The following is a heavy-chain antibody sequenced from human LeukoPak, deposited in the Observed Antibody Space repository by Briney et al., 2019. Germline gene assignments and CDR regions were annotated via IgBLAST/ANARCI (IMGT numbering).Heavy chain of an antibody. Sequence: SETLSLTCTVSGGSISSSSYYWGWIRQPPGKGLEWIGSIYYSGSTYYNPSLKSRVTISVDTSKNQFSPKLSSVTAADTAVYYCASLIPLGYCSSTSCDTFDYWGQGTLVTVSS. D-gene: IGHD2-2*02. V-gene: IGHV4-39*01. CDR2: IYYSGST. CDR1: GGSISSSSYY. CDR3: ASLIPLGYCSSTSCDTFDY. J-gene: IGHJ4*02.